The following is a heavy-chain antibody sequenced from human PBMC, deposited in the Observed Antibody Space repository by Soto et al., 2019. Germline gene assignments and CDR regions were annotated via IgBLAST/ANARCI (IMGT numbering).Heavy chain of an antibody. V-gene: IGHV1-58*01. J-gene: IGHJ4*02. Sequence: AASVKVSCKASGFTFTSSAVQWVRQARGQRLEWIGWIVVGSGNTNYAQKFQERVTITRDMSTSTAYMELSSLRSEDTAVYYCAADPRYYDFWSGYPAGPDYWGQGTLVTVSS. CDR2: IVVGSGNT. CDR1: GFTFTSSA. CDR3: AADPRYYDFWSGYPAGPDY. D-gene: IGHD3-3*01.